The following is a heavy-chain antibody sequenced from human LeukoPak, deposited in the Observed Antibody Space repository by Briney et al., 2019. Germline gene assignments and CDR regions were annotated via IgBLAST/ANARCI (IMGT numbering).Heavy chain of an antibody. Sequence: GASVKVSCKVSGYTLTELSMHWVRQAPGKGLEWMGGFDPEDGETIYAQKFQGRVTMTEDTSTDTAYMELSSLRSEDTAVYYCATVLPCRDDFWSGCHFDYWGQGTLVTVSS. V-gene: IGHV1-24*01. CDR3: ATVLPCRDDFWSGCHFDY. D-gene: IGHD3-3*01. J-gene: IGHJ4*02. CDR2: FDPEDGET. CDR1: GYTLTELS.